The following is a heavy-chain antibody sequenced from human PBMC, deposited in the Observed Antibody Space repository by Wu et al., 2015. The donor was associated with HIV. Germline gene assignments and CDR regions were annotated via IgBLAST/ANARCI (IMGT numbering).Heavy chain of an antibody. D-gene: IGHD5-12*01. CDR3: VGPYTGYAYDTFDV. CDR1: NYTFKNYG. V-gene: IGHV1-18*01. Sequence: VQSGTEVKKPGASVKVSCKASNYTFKNYGINWVRQAPGHGLEWMGWISAYNGHTRFARKFQDRLTMTTDTSTQTAYMELRSLTSDDTAVYYCVGPYTGYAYDTFDVWGQGTLVTVSS. CDR2: ISAYNGHT. J-gene: IGHJ3*01.